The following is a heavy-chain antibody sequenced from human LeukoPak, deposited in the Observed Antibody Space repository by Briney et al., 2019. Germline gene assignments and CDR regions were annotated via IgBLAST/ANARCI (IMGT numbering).Heavy chain of an antibody. D-gene: IGHD3-10*01. CDR2: IKQDGNEK. CDR1: EFTFYNYW. CDR3: ARDRGQYYVASGSYSQHWYFDL. V-gene: IGHV3-7*01. J-gene: IGHJ2*01. Sequence: GGSLRLSCAASEFTFYNYWMSWVRQAPGKGLEWVANIKQDGNEKYYVDSVKGRFSISRDNAKNSLFLQMNSLRAEDTAVYYYARDRGQYYVASGSYSQHWYFDLWGRGTLVTVSS.